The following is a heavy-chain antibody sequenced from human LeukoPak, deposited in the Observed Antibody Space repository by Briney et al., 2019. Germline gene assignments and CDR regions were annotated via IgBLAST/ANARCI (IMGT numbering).Heavy chain of an antibody. D-gene: IGHD4/OR15-4a*01. J-gene: IGHJ4*02. CDR3: ARVGATGATADN. Sequence: ASVKVSCKAFGYTFTSNYMHWVRQAPGQGLEWMGFINPSGSSAAYAQKFQGRVTMTSDTSTSTVYMELKSLTSEDTAVYFCARVGATGATADNWGQGTLVTVSS. V-gene: IGHV1-46*01. CDR1: GYTFTSNY. CDR2: INPSGSSA.